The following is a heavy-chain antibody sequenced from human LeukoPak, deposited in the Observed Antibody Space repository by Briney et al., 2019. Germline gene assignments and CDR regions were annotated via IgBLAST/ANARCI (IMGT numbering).Heavy chain of an antibody. D-gene: IGHD3-3*01. CDR2: INPSGGST. V-gene: IGHV1-46*01. CDR3: ARVSSPGFWNYYGMDV. CDR1: GYTFTSYY. J-gene: IGHJ6*02. Sequence: ASVKVSCKASGYTFTSYYMHWVRQAPGQGLEWMGIINPSGGSTSYAQKFQGRVTMTRDTSTSTVYMELSSLRSEDTAVYYCARVSSPGFWNYYGMDVWGQGTTVTVSS.